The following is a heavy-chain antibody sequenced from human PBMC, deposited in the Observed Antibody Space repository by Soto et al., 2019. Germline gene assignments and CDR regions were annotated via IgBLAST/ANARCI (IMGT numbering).Heavy chain of an antibody. Sequence: SGPTLVNPTQTLTLTCTFSGFSLSTSGMCVSWIRQPPGKALEWLALIDWDDDKYYSTSLKTRLTISKDTSKNQVVLTMTNMDSADTATSYRGRVRVNSGGYLFDSWGQGTLVTVSS. V-gene: IGHV2-70*12. J-gene: IGHJ4*02. CDR1: GFSLSTSGMC. CDR2: IDWDDDK. CDR3: GRVRVNSGGYLFDS. D-gene: IGHD2-21*01.